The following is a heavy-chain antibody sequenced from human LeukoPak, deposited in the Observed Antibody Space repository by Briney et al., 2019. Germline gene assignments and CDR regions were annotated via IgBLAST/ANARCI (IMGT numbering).Heavy chain of an antibody. CDR3: TTEID. CDR2: IKSKTGGGTT. CDR1: GFTFSNVW. V-gene: IGHV3-15*01. Sequence: GGSLRLSCVASGFTFSNVWMNWVRQAPGKGLEWVGRIKSKTGGGTTDYAVPVKGRFTISRDDSKNTLYLQMNSLKTEDTAVYYCTTEIDWGQGTLVTVSS. J-gene: IGHJ4*02. D-gene: IGHD2/OR15-2a*01.